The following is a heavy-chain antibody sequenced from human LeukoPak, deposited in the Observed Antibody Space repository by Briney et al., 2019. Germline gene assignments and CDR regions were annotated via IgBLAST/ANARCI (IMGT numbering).Heavy chain of an antibody. CDR2: IYSGGRK. V-gene: IGHV3-53*01. CDR1: GFTVSSNY. J-gene: IGHJ6*04. D-gene: IGHD3-10*01. Sequence: AGSLTLSCPASGFTVSSNYMSWVRQPPGKGREWVSVIYSGGRKSYEDSVRGRFTISRDNPKKTLPLQMNSLRAEDTAVYYCARVYYGSGSLYYYYLVLVVWGEKTTVTISS. CDR3: ARVYYGSGSLYYYYLVLVV.